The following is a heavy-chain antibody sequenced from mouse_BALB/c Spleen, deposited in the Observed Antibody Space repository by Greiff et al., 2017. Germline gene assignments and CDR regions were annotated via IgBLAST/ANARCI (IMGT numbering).Heavy chain of an antibody. J-gene: IGHJ1*01. CDR3: ARVDGYDVDWYFDV. V-gene: IGHV1-80*01. CDR2: IYPGDGDT. CDR1: GYAFSSYW. D-gene: IGHD2-2*01. Sequence: QVQLKQSGAELVRPGSSVKISCKASGYAFSSYWMNWVKQRPGQGLEWIGQIYPGDGDTNYNGKFKGKATLTADKSSSTAYMQLSSLTSEDSAVYFCARVDGYDVDWYFDVWGAGTTVTVSS.